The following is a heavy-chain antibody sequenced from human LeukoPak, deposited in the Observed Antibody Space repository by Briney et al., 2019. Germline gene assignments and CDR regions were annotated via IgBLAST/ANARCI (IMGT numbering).Heavy chain of an antibody. CDR3: AKRGFGELLGYYYYYMDV. CDR2: ISGSGGST. Sequence: GGSLRLSCAASGFTFSSYAMSWVRQAPGKGLEWVSAISGSGGSTYYADSVKGRFTIPRDSSKNTLYLQMNSLRAEDTAVYYCAKRGFGELLGYYYYYMDVWGKGTTVTVSS. CDR1: GFTFSSYA. J-gene: IGHJ6*03. D-gene: IGHD3-10*01. V-gene: IGHV3-23*01.